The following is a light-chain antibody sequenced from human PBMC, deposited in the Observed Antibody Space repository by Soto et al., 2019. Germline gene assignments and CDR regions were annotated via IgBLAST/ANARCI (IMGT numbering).Light chain of an antibody. CDR2: GAS. CDR1: QSVSSSY. V-gene: IGKV3-20*01. J-gene: IGKJ4*01. CDR3: QQYGSSPLT. Sequence: EIVLTQSPGTLSLSPGEXATLSCRASQSVSSSYLAWYQQKPGQAPRLLIYGASSRATGIPDRFSGSGSGTDFTLTISRLEPEDFAVYSCQQYGSSPLTFGGGTKVDNK.